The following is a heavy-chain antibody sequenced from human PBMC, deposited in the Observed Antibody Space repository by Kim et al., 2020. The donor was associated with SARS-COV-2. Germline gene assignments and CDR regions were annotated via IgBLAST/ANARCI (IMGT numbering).Heavy chain of an antibody. D-gene: IGHD3-10*01. CDR1: GGSISSSSYY. V-gene: IGHV4-39*01. J-gene: IGHJ5*02. CDR3: ARLWFLSNWFDP. Sequence: SETLSLTCTVSGGSISSSSYYWGWIRQPPGKGLEWIGSIYYSGSTYYNPSLKSRVTISVDTSKNQFSLKLSSVTAADTAVYYCARLWFLSNWFDPWGQGTLVTVSS. CDR2: IYYSGST.